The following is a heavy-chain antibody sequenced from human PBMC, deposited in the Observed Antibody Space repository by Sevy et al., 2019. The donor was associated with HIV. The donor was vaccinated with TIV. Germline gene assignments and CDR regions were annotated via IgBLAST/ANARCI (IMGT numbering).Heavy chain of an antibody. CDR3: ARLRYCRGGGGYSEVSYDAFDI. V-gene: IGHV4-59*01. CDR1: GDSIDFNH. D-gene: IGHD2-15*01. Sequence: SETLSLTCTVSGDSIDFNHWSWIRRPPGKGLEWIGYIHHSGNTQYNPSLKSRVTISVDTSKNQFALKLSSVTAADTAVYYCARLRYCRGGGGYSEVSYDAFDIWGQGTMVTVSS. CDR2: IHHSGNT. J-gene: IGHJ3*02.